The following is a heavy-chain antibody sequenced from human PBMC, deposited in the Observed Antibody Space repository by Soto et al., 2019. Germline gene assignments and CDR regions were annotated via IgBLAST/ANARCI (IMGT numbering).Heavy chain of an antibody. J-gene: IGHJ4*02. D-gene: IGHD2-21*02. CDR1: GFTFSSYW. Sequence: VGSLRLSCAASGFTFSSYWMSWVRQAPGKGLEWVASISNDGRRKYYADFVKGRFTISRDTANNILYLEMNSLRAEDTSLYYCARVATAMTYDFWGQGTQVTVSS. CDR3: ARVATAMTYDF. CDR2: ISNDGRRK. V-gene: IGHV3-30*03.